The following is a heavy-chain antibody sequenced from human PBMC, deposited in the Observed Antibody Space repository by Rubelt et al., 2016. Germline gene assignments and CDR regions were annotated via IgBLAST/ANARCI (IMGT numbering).Heavy chain of an antibody. Sequence: VQVVESGGGVVQPGRSLRLSCAASGFTFSDYGMHWVCQAPGKGLEWVSAIINSGASTYYTASVKGRFTISRNNSKNMRDLQRNGLGAEGTAVYYCARGLVSGGLTRVFDIWGQGTMVTVSS. CDR1: GFTFSDYG. CDR3: ARGLVSGGLTRVFDI. J-gene: IGHJ3*02. CDR2: IINSGAST. V-gene: IGHV3-23*04. D-gene: IGHD1-1*01.